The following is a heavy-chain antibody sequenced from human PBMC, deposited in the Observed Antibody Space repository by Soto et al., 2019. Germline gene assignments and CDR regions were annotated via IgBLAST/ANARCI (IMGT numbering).Heavy chain of an antibody. CDR1: GFTFNYYW. D-gene: IGHD4-17*01. J-gene: IGHJ3*01. Sequence: EVQLVESEGGLVQRGGSLRLSCAASGFTFNYYWMHWVRQAPGQGLVWVSHIHSDGSSTTYADSVKGRFTISRDNAKNTLYLQRNSLRAEDTAVYYCARGDNGGFDLWGQGTTVTVSS. CDR3: ARGDNGGFDL. CDR2: IHSDGSST. V-gene: IGHV3-74*01.